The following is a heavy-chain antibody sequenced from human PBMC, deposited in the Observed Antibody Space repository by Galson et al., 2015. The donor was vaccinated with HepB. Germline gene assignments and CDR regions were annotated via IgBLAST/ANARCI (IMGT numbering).Heavy chain of an antibody. Sequence: SLRLSCAASGFTFSSYSMNWVRQAPGKGLEWVSYISSSSSTIYYADSVKGRFTISRDNAKNSLYLQMNSLRAEDTAVYYCAREGGTTGTIYNWFDPWGQGTLVTVPS. CDR2: ISSSSSTI. CDR3: AREGGTTGTIYNWFDP. J-gene: IGHJ5*02. D-gene: IGHD1-1*01. V-gene: IGHV3-48*01. CDR1: GFTFSSYS.